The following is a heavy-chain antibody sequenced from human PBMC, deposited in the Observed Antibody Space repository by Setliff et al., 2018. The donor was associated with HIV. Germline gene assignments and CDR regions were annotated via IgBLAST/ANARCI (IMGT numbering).Heavy chain of an antibody. J-gene: IGHJ6*02. V-gene: IGHV1-18*01. Sequence: ASVKVSCKASGYTFTSYDISWVRQAPGQGLEWMGWISAYNGNTNYAQKLQGRVTMTTDTSTSTAYMELRSLRSDDTAVYYCAREIGDYYDSSGYYPPTYYYYGMDVGGQGTTVTVSS. CDR2: ISAYNGNT. CDR1: GYTFTSYD. D-gene: IGHD3-22*01. CDR3: AREIGDYYDSSGYYPPTYYYYGMDV.